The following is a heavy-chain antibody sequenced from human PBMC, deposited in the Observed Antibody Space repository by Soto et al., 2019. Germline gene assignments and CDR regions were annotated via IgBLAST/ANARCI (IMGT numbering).Heavy chain of an antibody. CDR1: GGTLSSYA. CDR2: IIPIFGTA. D-gene: IGHD3-3*01. J-gene: IGHJ6*02. V-gene: IGHV1-69*06. CDR3: AREYDFWSGYYIPIQQKYYYYGMDV. Sequence: AVKVSCKASGGTLSSYAISWVRQAPGQGLEWMGGIIPIFGTANYAQKFQGRVTITADKSTSTAYMELSSLRSEDTAVYYCAREYDFWSGYYIPIQQKYYYYGMDVWGQGTTVTVSS.